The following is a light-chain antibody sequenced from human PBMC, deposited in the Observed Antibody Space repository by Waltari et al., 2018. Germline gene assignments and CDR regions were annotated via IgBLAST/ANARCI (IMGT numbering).Light chain of an antibody. CDR3: CSYAGTYIPYV. CDR1: SSDVGGYNF. Sequence: QSALTQPRSVSGSPGQSVTISCTGTSSDVGGYNFVSWHQQHPGKAPKLVVYDVTQRPSGVPARFSGSKSGNTASLTISGLQAEDEADYYCCSYAGTYIPYVFGTGTQLTVL. CDR2: DVT. V-gene: IGLV2-11*01. J-gene: IGLJ1*01.